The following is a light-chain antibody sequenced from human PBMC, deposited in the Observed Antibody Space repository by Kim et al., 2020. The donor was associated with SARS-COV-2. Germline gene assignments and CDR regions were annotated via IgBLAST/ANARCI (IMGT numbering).Light chain of an antibody. V-gene: IGLV3-19*01. J-gene: IGLJ2*01. CDR2: GKN. CDR3: NSRGSNDNVL. Sequence: VALGQTVRLTCQGDILRSYYATWYQQKPGQAPIVVIYGKNNRPSGIPDRFSGSSSGDTASLTITGTQAGDEADYYCNSRGSNDNVLFGGGTQLTVL. CDR1: ILRSYY.